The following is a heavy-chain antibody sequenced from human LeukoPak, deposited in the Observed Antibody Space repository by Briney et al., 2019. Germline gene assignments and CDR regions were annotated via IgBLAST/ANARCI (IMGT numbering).Heavy chain of an antibody. CDR1: GFPFSTYS. CDR2: IRGSDGSK. V-gene: IGHV3-23*01. D-gene: IGHD4-17*01. Sequence: GGSLRLSCAASGFPFSTYSMSWVRQAPGKGLEWVSSIRGSDGSKHYADSVKGRFAISRDNTKNTLYLQMTSLSAEDTAVFYCAKDFYGVYGGLDYWGQGTLVTVSS. J-gene: IGHJ4*02. CDR3: AKDFYGVYGGLDY.